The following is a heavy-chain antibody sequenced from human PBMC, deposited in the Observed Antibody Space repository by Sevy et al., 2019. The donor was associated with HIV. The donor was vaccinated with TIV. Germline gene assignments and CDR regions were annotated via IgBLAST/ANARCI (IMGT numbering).Heavy chain of an antibody. J-gene: IGHJ5*02. CDR1: GFTFSNYW. V-gene: IGHV3-7*01. Sequence: GSLRLSCAASGFTFSNYWMSWVRQAPGKGLEWVANIKQDGSEKYYVDSVKGRFTISRDNAKNSLSLQMNSLRAGDMAMYYCARDKGQGWFDPWGQGTLVTVSS. CDR3: ARDKGQGWFDP. CDR2: IKQDGSEK.